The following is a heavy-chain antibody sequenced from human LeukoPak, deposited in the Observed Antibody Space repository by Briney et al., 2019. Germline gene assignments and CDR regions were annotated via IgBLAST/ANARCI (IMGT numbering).Heavy chain of an antibody. CDR2: ISGDGGST. J-gene: IGHJ4*02. CDR3: ARAIKPHIAAPDY. V-gene: IGHV3-43*02. Sequence: GGSLRLSCAASGFTFDDYGMSWVRQAPGKGLEWVSLISGDGGSTYYADSVKGRFTISRDNSKNSLYLQMNSLRTEDTALHYCARAIKPHIAAPDYWGQGTLVAVSS. CDR1: GFTFDDYG. D-gene: IGHD6-13*01.